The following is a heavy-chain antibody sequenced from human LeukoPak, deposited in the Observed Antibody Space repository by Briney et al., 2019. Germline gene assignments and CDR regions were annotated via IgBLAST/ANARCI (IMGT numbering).Heavy chain of an antibody. J-gene: IGHJ4*02. CDR3: AREEYGDHMW. D-gene: IGHD4-17*01. Sequence: GGSLSLSCAASGFTFSRNWMSWVRQAPGKGLEWVANIKQDGSEKYYVDSVKGRFTISRDNARNSLYLQMNNLRAEDTAVYYCAREEYGDHMWWGQGTLVTVSS. V-gene: IGHV3-7*01. CDR1: GFTFSRNW. CDR2: IKQDGSEK.